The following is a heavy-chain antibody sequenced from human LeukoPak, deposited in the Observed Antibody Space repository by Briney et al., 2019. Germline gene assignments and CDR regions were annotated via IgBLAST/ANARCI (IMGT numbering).Heavy chain of an antibody. CDR2: IYYSGST. Sequence: SETLSLTCTVSGGSISSSSYYWGWIRQPPGKGLEWIGSIYYSGSTYYNPSLKSRVTISVDTSKNQFSLKLGPVTAADTAVYYCARHGKPITMIVVVRNWFDPWGQGTLVTVSS. CDR3: ARHGKPITMIVVVRNWFDP. J-gene: IGHJ5*02. D-gene: IGHD3-22*01. CDR1: GGSISSSSYY. V-gene: IGHV4-39*01.